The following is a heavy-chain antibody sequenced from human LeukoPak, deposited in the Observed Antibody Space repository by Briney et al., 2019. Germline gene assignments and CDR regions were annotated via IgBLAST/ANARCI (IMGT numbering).Heavy chain of an antibody. V-gene: IGHV4-61*02. J-gene: IGHJ3*02. D-gene: IGHD1-26*01. CDR1: GGSISSGSYY. Sequence: PSQTLSLTCTVSGGSISSGSYYWSWIRQPAGKGLEWIGRIYTSGSTNYNPSLKSRVTISVDTSKNQFSLKLSSVTAADTAVYYCARGYSGSRKRDAFDIWGQGTMVTVSS. CDR2: IYTSGST. CDR3: ARGYSGSRKRDAFDI.